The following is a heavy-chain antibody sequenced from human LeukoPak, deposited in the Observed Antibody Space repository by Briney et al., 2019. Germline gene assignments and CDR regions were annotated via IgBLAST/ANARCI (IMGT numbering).Heavy chain of an antibody. CDR1: GGSFSGYY. Sequence: KPSETLSLTCAVYGGSFSGYYWSWIRQPPGKGLEWIGEINHSGSTNYNPSLKSRVTISVDTSKNQFSLKLSSVTAADTAVYYCARVVIVVVPAAMSYYYYYYMDVWGKGTTVTVSS. CDR2: INHSGST. D-gene: IGHD2-2*01. V-gene: IGHV4-34*01. CDR3: ARVVIVVVPAAMSYYYYYYMDV. J-gene: IGHJ6*03.